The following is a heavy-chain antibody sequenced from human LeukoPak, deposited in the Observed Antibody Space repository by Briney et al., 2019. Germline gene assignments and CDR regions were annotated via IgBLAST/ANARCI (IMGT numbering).Heavy chain of an antibody. Sequence: SGPLSLPGAAHGGPFRGYSWSWFGQPPGKGLGWIWEINHSGSTNYNPSLNSRVTPSLETTTKQFSLSIGTATAPDTRPYYCARGDIAAHYYFDCWGQGTLVTVSS. V-gene: IGHV4-34*01. D-gene: IGHD6-6*01. CDR1: GGPFRGYS. CDR3: ARGDIAAHYYFDC. J-gene: IGHJ4*02. CDR2: INHSGST.